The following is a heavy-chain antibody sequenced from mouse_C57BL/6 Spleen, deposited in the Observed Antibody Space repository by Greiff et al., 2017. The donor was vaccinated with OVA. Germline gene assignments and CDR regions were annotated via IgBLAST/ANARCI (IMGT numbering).Heavy chain of an antibody. V-gene: IGHV7-3*01. CDR1: GFTFTDYY. CDR3: ARFYYYGSFDY. J-gene: IGHJ2*01. CDR2: IRNKANGYTT. D-gene: IGHD1-1*01. Sequence: EVQLVESGGGLVQPGGSLSLSCAASGFTFTDYYMSWVRQPPGKALEWLGFIRNKANGYTTEYSASVKGRFTISRDNSQSILYLQMNALRAEDSATYYCARFYYYGSFDYWGQGTTLTVSS.